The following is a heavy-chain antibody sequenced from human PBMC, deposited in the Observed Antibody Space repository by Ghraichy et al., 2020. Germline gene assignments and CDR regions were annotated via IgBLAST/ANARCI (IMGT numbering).Heavy chain of an antibody. Sequence: SVKVSCKASGFTFTSSAVQWVRQARGQRLEWIGWIVVGSGNTNYAQKFQERVTITRDMSTSTAYMELSSLRSEDTAVYYCAAATYYYGSGSYYNRYYGMDVWGQGTTSTFSS. CDR2: IVVGSGNT. J-gene: IGHJ6*02. CDR3: AAATYYYGSGSYYNRYYGMDV. CDR1: GFTFTSSA. D-gene: IGHD3-10*01. V-gene: IGHV1-58*01.